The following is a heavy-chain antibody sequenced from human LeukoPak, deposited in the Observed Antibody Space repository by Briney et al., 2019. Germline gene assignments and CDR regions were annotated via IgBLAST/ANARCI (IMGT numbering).Heavy chain of an antibody. CDR2: KYYSGSA. CDR3: ATPYCGSISCLDVFNV. V-gene: IGHV4-31*03. CDR1: GVSVSDGRYY. Sequence: SQTLSLTCNVSGVSVSDGRYYWPWLRQHPGKGLEWIGYKYYSGSAKYRPSLKSRLTISIDTSKNQFSLQLSSVTAADTATYYRATPYCGSISCLDVFNVWGQGTRVTVSS. J-gene: IGHJ3*01. D-gene: IGHD2-2*01.